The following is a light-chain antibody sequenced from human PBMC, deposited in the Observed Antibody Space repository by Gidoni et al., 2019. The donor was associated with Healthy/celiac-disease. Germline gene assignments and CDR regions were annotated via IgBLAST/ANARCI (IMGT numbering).Light chain of an antibody. Sequence: DIQMTQSPSSLSASVGDRVTITCRASQSISSYLNWYQQKPGKAPKLLIYAASSLQSGVPSRFSGSGSGTDFTLTINSLQPEDFATYYCQQSYSTPQTFGQXTKVEIK. J-gene: IGKJ1*01. CDR2: AAS. CDR1: QSISSY. V-gene: IGKV1-39*01. CDR3: QQSYSTPQT.